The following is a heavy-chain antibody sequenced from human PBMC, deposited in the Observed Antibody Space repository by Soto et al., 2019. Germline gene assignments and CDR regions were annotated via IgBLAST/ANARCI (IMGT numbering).Heavy chain of an antibody. CDR1: GASITSSNW. V-gene: IGHV4-4*02. CDR3: LRAPTRPSSQKRITSGMDV. CDR2: IYHSGSS. D-gene: IGHD2-2*01. Sequence: SETLSLTCAVSGASITSSNWWTWVRQPPGKGLEWIGEIYHSGSSSYSPSLTSRVTMSVDKSKNQFSLILSSVTAADTAVYNWLRAPTRPSSQKRITSGMDVWGQGTTVTVSS. J-gene: IGHJ6*02.